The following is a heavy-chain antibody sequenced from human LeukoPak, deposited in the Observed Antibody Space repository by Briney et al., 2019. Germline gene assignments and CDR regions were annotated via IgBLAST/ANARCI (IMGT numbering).Heavy chain of an antibody. V-gene: IGHV1-46*01. Sequence: ASVNVSCKAFGYTFTSNYMHWVRQAPGQGPEWMGVVSPSGGSTTYAQKFQGRVTLTRDMSTSTDYLELSSLRSEDTAVYYCARDNSVRDEAWWFNPWGQGTLVTVSS. CDR2: VSPSGGST. CDR1: GYTFTSNY. D-gene: IGHD5-24*01. CDR3: ARDNSVRDEAWWFNP. J-gene: IGHJ5*02.